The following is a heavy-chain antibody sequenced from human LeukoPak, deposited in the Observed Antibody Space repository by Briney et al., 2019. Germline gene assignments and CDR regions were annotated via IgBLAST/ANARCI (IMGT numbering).Heavy chain of an antibody. D-gene: IGHD2-2*01. J-gene: IGHJ6*02. CDR1: GFTLSNYA. CDR3: AKDSSTSPLNPLYYYYGMDV. Sequence: GGSLRLSCAASGFTLSNYAMNWVRQAPGKGLEWVSSISGSGTNTYYADSVKGRFTISRDNSKNTLYLQMNSLRAEDTAVYYCAKDSSTSPLNPLYYYYGMDVWGQGTTVTVSS. V-gene: IGHV3-23*01. CDR2: ISGSGTNT.